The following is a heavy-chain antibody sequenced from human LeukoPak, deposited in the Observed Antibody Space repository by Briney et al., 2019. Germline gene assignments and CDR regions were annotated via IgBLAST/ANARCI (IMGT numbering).Heavy chain of an antibody. CDR3: AKSEGFLEWSQLFFDY. Sequence: GGSLRLSCAASGFTFSSYAMTWVRQAPGKGLEWVSDISGNGDITYYADSVKGRFTISRDNSKNTLYLQMNSLRAEDTAVYYCAKSEGFLEWSQLFFDYWGQGTLVTVSS. J-gene: IGHJ4*02. CDR1: GFTFSSYA. V-gene: IGHV3-23*01. CDR2: ISGNGDIT. D-gene: IGHD3-3*01.